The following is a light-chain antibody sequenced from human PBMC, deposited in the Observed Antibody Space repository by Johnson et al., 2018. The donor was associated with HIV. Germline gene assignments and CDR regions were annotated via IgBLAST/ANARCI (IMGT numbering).Light chain of an antibody. CDR2: SNN. CDR1: SSNIGSNT. J-gene: IGLJ1*01. V-gene: IGLV1-44*01. Sequence: QSVLTQPPSASGTPGQRVTISCSGSSSNIGSNTVNWYKQLPGTAPKLLIYSNNQRPSGVPDRFSGSKSGTSASLAISGLQSEDEADYYFAAWDDSLNGPLYVFGTGTKVTVL. CDR3: AAWDDSLNGPLYV.